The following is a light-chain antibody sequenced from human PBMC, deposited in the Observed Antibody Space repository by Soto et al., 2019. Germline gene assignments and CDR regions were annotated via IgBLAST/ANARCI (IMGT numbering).Light chain of an antibody. J-gene: IGKJ4*01. CDR2: DAS. CDR3: HQYASLPLT. CDR1: QDINNY. Sequence: DVQMTQSPSSLSASVGDTVTITCQASQDINNYLNWYQQKPGKAPKLLIYDASTLAKGVPSRFSGNVTGTKFTFSTSALQPEDIATYYCHQYASLPLTFGGGTMVEIK. V-gene: IGKV1-33*01.